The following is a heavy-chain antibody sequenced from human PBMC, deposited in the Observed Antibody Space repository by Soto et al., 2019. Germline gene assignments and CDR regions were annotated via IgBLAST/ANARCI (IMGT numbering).Heavy chain of an antibody. D-gene: IGHD4-4*01. CDR1: GFPFSSYV. CDR3: AKDSNKYSSSLRGRYFDY. Sequence: GGSLRLSCAASGFPFSSYVMSWVRQAPGKGLEWVSGISGGGSNTFYADYVEGRFTISRDNSKNTLLLQMNSLGAEDTAVYYCAKDSNKYSSSLRGRYFDYWGQGIGVTVSS. V-gene: IGHV3-23*01. CDR2: ISGGGSNT. J-gene: IGHJ4*02.